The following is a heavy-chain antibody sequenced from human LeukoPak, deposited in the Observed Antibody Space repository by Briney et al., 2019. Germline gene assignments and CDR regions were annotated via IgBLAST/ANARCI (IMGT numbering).Heavy chain of an antibody. CDR3: AHLLRR. V-gene: IGHV2-5*02. J-gene: IGHJ4*02. CDR1: GFSHRPNGVG. CDR2: IYWGDDK. D-gene: IGHD1-26*01. Sequence: SGPTLVNPTQTLTLTCTFSGFSHRPNGVGVGWIRQPPEKDLEWRALIYWGDDKRYSPSLKSRLTITQDTYKNQVVLTMTNMDPVARVTYYCAHLLRRWGQGILVTASS.